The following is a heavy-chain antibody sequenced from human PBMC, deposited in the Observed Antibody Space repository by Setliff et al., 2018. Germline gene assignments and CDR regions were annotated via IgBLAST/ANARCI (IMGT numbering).Heavy chain of an antibody. CDR3: VKPTWAGEVSSPFAFWFES. CDR1: GFTFSDHR. J-gene: IGHJ5*01. D-gene: IGHD3-3*01. Sequence: LSLSCAASGFTFSDHRMDWVRLGPGKGLEWIGRMRHKAAGYSTEYAPSVRGRFSVSRDDSKNSFYLQMTSLTTEDTAVYYCVKPTWAGEVSSPFAFWFESWGQGTLVTVSS. V-gene: IGHV3-72*01. CDR2: MRHKAAGYST.